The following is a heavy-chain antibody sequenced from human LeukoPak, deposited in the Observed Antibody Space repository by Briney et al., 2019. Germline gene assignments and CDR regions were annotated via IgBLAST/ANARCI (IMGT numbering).Heavy chain of an antibody. CDR1: GFTFSIYG. CDR2: ILNDGSNA. D-gene: IGHD4-17*01. CDR3: ARDHTTGAADY. J-gene: IGHJ4*02. Sequence: PGGSLRLSCAASGFTFSIYGMHWVRQAPGKGLEWVALILNDGSNAYYADSVKGRFTISRDNSKNTLYLQMNSLRAEDTAVYYCARDHTTGAADYWGQGTLVTVSS. V-gene: IGHV3-30*03.